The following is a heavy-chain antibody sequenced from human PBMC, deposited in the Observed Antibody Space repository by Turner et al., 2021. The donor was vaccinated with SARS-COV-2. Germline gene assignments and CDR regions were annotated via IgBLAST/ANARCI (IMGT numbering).Heavy chain of an antibody. CDR1: GFTVSSNY. Sequence: EVQLAGCVGGLVQPGGSLLLSCAASGFTVSSNYMSWVRQAPGKGLEWVSVIYSGSSTYYAASAKGSFTTTRDNNKNTLHHQKNSLRGEETAVDFCGEVRGVTPNRDDWGQGTLVTVSS. CDR2: IYSGSST. V-gene: IGHV3-66*01. J-gene: IGHJ4*02. CDR3: GEVRGVTPNRDD. D-gene: IGHD3-10*01.